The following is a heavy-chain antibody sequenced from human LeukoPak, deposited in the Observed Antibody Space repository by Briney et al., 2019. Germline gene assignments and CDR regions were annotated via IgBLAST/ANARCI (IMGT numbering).Heavy chain of an antibody. CDR1: GFTFSRYW. Sequence: PGGSLRLSCAASGFTFSRYWMSWVRQAPGKGLEWVANIKQDGSEKYYVDSVKGRFTISRDNAKNSLYLQMNSLRAEDTAVYYCARRLTPFDYWGQGTLVTVSS. D-gene: IGHD4-23*01. V-gene: IGHV3-7*01. CDR3: ARRLTPFDY. J-gene: IGHJ4*02. CDR2: IKQDGSEK.